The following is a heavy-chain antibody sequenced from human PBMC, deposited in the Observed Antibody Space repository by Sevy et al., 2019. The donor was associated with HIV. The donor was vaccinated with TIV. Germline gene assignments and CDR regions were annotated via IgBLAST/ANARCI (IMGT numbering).Heavy chain of an antibody. CDR2: FSDSNT. D-gene: IGHD3-10*01. Sequence: GGSLRLSCAASGFTFSSYAMSWVRQAPGKGLEWVSTFSDSNTYYADSVKGRFTISRDNSKNTLYLQMNSLRAEDTAVYYCAKGSQYHYDSGTYYGYFYYMDVWGKGTTVTVSS. J-gene: IGHJ6*03. CDR3: AKGSQYHYDSGTYYGYFYYMDV. CDR1: GFTFSSYA. V-gene: IGHV3-23*01.